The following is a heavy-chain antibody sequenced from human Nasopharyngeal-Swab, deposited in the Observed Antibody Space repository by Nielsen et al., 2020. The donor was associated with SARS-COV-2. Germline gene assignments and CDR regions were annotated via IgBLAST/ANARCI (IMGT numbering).Heavy chain of an antibody. CDR3: VKDLRGKYAFDI. Sequence: GESLKISCSASGFTFSIYAMHWVRQAPGKGLEYVSTINDYENRLYYADSVKGRFAISRDNSKNTLYLQMSSLRAEDMAVYWCVKDLRGKYAFDIWGQGTMVTVSS. V-gene: IGHV3-64D*06. J-gene: IGHJ3*02. CDR2: INDYENRL. D-gene: IGHD3-16*01. CDR1: GFTFSIYA.